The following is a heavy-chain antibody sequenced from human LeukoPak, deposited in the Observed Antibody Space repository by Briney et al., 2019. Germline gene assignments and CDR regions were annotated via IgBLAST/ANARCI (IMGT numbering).Heavy chain of an antibody. D-gene: IGHD4-17*01. J-gene: IGHJ5*02. CDR2: IYSGGST. Sequence: PGGSLRLSCAASGFTVSSNYMSWVRQAPGKGLEWVSVIYSGGSTYYADSVKGRFTISRDNSKNTLHRQMSSLRAEDTAVYYCARAVTVTTQGGFWFDPWGQGTLVTVSS. CDR3: ARAVTVTTQGGFWFDP. CDR1: GFTVSSNY. V-gene: IGHV3-66*01.